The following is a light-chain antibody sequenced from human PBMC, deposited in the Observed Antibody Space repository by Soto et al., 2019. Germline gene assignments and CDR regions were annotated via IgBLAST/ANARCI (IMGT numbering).Light chain of an antibody. CDR1: SSVVGGYNF. J-gene: IGLJ1*01. CDR3: CSYASSTLYV. CDR2: DVT. Sequence: QSALTQPASLSGSPGQSITISCTGTSSVVGGYNFVSWYQQLPGNAPKLLIHDVTLRPSGVSDRFSGSKSGTTASLTISGLQAEDEADYYCCSYASSTLYVFGTGTKVTVL. V-gene: IGLV2-14*03.